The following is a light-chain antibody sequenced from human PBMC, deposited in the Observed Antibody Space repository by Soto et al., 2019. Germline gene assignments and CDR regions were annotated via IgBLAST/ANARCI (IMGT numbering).Light chain of an antibody. CDR2: GAS. Sequence: IQLTQSPSSLSASVGDRVTITCRASQVISSNLAWYQQKPGRAPKLLIFGASTLQSGVPSRLSGSGSGTDFTLTISSLQPEDFATYFCQQLNSYPPWTFGQGTKVDIK. J-gene: IGKJ1*01. CDR1: QVISSN. CDR3: QQLNSYPPWT. V-gene: IGKV1-9*01.